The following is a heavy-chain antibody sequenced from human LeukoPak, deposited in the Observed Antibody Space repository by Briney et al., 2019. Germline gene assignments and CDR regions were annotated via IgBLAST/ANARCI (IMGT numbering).Heavy chain of an antibody. Sequence: PGRSLTLSCSAFGLTLSAFGLHWVPQGPGKGREGVAVLWSGGTNYYSADSVKGRVVFSRDTSKNTLHLQMNSLRAEDSAIYYCARDMGFYYFAYWGQGTLVTVSS. V-gene: IGHV3-33*01. J-gene: IGHJ4*02. CDR2: LWSGGTNY. CDR3: ARDMGFYYFAY. CDR1: GLTLSAFG. D-gene: IGHD3-10*01.